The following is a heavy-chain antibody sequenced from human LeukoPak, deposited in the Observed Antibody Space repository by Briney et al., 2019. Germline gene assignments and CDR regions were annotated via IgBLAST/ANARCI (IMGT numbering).Heavy chain of an antibody. Sequence: ASVKVSCKASGGTFSSYAISWVRQAPGQGLEWMGRIIPILGIANYAQKFQGRVTITADKSTSTAYMELSSLRSEDTAVYYCARDNVSGSSSPWFDYWGQGTLVTVSS. CDR1: GGTFSSYA. J-gene: IGHJ4*02. CDR2: IIPILGIA. CDR3: ARDNVSGSSSPWFDY. D-gene: IGHD6-13*01. V-gene: IGHV1-69*04.